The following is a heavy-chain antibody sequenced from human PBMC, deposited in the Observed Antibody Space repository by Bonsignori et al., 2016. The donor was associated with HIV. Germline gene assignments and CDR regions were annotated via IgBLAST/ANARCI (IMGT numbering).Heavy chain of an antibody. Sequence: VRQIPGKGLEWVAFIRYDGSNKYYADSVKGRFTISRDNSKNTLYLQMNSLRAEDTAVYYCAKDGVTTIGTEFDYWGQGTLVTVSS. D-gene: IGHD5-12*01. CDR2: IRYDGSNK. V-gene: IGHV3-30*02. J-gene: IGHJ4*02. CDR3: AKDGVTTIGTEFDY.